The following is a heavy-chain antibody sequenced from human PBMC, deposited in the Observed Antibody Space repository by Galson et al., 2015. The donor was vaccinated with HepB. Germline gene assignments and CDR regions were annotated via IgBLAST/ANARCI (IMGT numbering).Heavy chain of an antibody. V-gene: IGHV4-38-2*01. Sequence: SETLSLTCAVSGYSISNGYYWGWIRQSPGKGLEWIGSIDHSGTTYYTPSLKSRVTISVDTSKNQFSLKVRSVTAADTAVYYCARGLPNDYGDPHDYWGQGMLVTVSS. CDR1: GYSISNGYY. CDR2: IDHSGTT. CDR3: ARGLPNDYGDPHDY. D-gene: IGHD4-17*01. J-gene: IGHJ4*02.